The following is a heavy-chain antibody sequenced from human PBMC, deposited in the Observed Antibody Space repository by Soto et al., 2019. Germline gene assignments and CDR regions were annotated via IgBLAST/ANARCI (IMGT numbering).Heavy chain of an antibody. CDR2: ISGGGGST. D-gene: IGHD2-15*01. J-gene: IGHJ6*02. CDR3: AKDSPCISGNCYPRDYGMDV. V-gene: IGHV3-23*01. Sequence: VRQAPGKGLEWVSAISGGGGSTYYADSVKGRFTISRDNSKNTLFLQMNSLRAEDTAQYFCAKDSPCISGNCYPRDYGMDVWGQGTTVTVSS.